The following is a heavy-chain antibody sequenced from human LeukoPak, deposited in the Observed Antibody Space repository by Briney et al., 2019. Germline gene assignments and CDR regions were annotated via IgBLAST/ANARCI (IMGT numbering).Heavy chain of an antibody. CDR2: IIPIFGTA. J-gene: IGHJ4*02. CDR1: GGTFSSYA. CDR3: ARGVITMVRGGTFDY. Sequence: SVKVSCKASGGTFSSYAISWVRQAPVQGLEWMGGIIPIFGTANYAQKFQGRVTITADESTSTAYMELSSLRSEDTAVYYCARGVITMVRGGTFDYWGQGTLVTVSS. D-gene: IGHD3-10*01. V-gene: IGHV1-69*13.